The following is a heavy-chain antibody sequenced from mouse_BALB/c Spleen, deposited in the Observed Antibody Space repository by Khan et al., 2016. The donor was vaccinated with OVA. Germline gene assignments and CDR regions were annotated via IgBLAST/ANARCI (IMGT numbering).Heavy chain of an antibody. CDR2: IYPGNDNT. V-gene: IGHV1-77*01. D-gene: IGHD3-1*01. J-gene: IGHJ3*01. CDR3: SRSGLGSFAF. CDR1: GYTFTDYY. Sequence: QVQLQQSGAELARPGTSVKLSCKASGYTFTDYYINWMRQRTGQGLEWIGHIYPGNDNTYYNENFTGKATLTADKSYSTAFMHLSSLTSVDSAVYFCSRSGLGSFAFWGQGTLVTGST.